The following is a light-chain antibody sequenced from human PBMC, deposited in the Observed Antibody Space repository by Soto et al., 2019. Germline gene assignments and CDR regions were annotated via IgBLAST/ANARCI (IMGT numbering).Light chain of an antibody. Sequence: DIQMTQSPSTLSASVGDRVTITCRASQSISNWLAWYQQKPGKAPELLIYEASSLQTGVPSRFSGSGSGTEFTLTISSLQPDDFATSFCHQYNSNSPTVGQGTKVDIK. CDR2: EAS. V-gene: IGKV1-5*03. CDR3: HQYNSNSPT. J-gene: IGKJ1*01. CDR1: QSISNW.